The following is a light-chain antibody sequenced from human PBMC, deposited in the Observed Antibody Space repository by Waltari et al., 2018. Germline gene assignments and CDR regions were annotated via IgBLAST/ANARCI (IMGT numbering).Light chain of an antibody. V-gene: IGKV1-5*03. CDR2: KAS. CDR1: KCIRNW. Sequence: DIKMTQYPSTMSASVGDRVTITCRASKCIRNWLAWYQQKPGKAPKRLIYKASSLETAVPSRFAGSGSWTEFTLTLCSLQPYDSATYYCQQYNNYWETFGQGSRVEIK. J-gene: IGKJ1*01. CDR3: QQYNNYWET.